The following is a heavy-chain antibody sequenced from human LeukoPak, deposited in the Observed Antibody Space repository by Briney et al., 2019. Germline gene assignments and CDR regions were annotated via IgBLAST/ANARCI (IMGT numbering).Heavy chain of an antibody. D-gene: IGHD4-17*01. Sequence: GGPLRLSCAASGFAFTTHSMNWVGQSPGKGREWVSYISSSSSYIYYVDPVRGRFTISRDNANNSLYLQMNSLRAEDTAVYYCAREGDYFGDHWGQGTLVTVSS. CDR3: AREGDYFGDH. CDR1: GFAFTTHS. J-gene: IGHJ4*02. CDR2: ISSSSSYI. V-gene: IGHV3-21*01.